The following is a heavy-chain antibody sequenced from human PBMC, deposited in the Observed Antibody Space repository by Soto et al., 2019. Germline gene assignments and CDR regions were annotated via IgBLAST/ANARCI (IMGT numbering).Heavy chain of an antibody. CDR3: ARDGTQWLGWSGSTPQYYYYGMDV. CDR2: ISSSSSTI. J-gene: IGHJ6*02. Sequence: GGSLRLSCAASGFTFSSYSMNWVRQAPGKGLEWVSYISSSSSTIYYADSVKGRFTISRDNAKNSLYLQMNSLRDEDTAVYYCARDGTQWLGWSGSTPQYYYYGMDVWGQGTTVTVSS. D-gene: IGHD6-19*01. CDR1: GFTFSSYS. V-gene: IGHV3-48*02.